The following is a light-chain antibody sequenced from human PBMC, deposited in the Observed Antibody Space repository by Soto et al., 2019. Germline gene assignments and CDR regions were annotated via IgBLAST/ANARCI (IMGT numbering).Light chain of an antibody. J-gene: IGLJ2*01. Sequence: QSVLTQPASVSGSPGESITISCTGTSSDVGGYNYVSWYQHHPGKAPKLMILEVRNRASGVSNRFSGSKSGNTASLTISGLQAEDEADYYCSSYTSSSTLVVFGGGTKLTVL. V-gene: IGLV2-14*01. CDR3: SSYTSSSTLVV. CDR2: EVR. CDR1: SSDVGGYNY.